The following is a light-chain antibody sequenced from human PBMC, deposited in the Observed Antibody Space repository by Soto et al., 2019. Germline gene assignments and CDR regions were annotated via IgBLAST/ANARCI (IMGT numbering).Light chain of an antibody. V-gene: IGKV3-20*01. CDR1: QSVSNND. CDR3: HHYSRSPPYT. CDR2: GAS. Sequence: EIVLTQSPDTLSLSPGERATVSCRASQSVSNNDLAWYQQRPGQAHRLVLYGASTRPTGIPDRFSGSGSGTYLTLTISRLEPEDFAVYYCHHYSRSPPYTFGQGTKLDIK. J-gene: IGKJ2*01.